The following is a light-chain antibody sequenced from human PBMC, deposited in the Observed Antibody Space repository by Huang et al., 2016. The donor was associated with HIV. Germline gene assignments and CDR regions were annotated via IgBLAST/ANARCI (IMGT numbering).Light chain of an antibody. Sequence: DIQMTQSPSSLSASVGDRVTITCRASQSINSYLNWYQQKPGKAPKVLIYAASRLQSGVASRFSGSGSGTDFTLTINSLQPEDFAIYYCQQSYNTPLTFGGGTRLEIK. CDR2: AAS. CDR1: QSINSY. CDR3: QQSYNTPLT. J-gene: IGKJ4*01. V-gene: IGKV1-39*01.